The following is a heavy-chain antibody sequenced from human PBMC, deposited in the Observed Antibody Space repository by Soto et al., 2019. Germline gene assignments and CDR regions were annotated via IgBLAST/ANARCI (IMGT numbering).Heavy chain of an antibody. D-gene: IGHD3-22*01. V-gene: IGHV3-30*18. J-gene: IGHJ4*02. CDR3: AKEYDNSAFSLDY. Sequence: GGSLRLSCAASGFTFSHYGVHWVRQAPGKGLEWVAVISYDGNNKYYADSVKGRFSISRDNSKNTLYLQMNGLRAEDTAVYYCAKEYDNSAFSLDYWGQGTLVTVSS. CDR1: GFTFSHYG. CDR2: ISYDGNNK.